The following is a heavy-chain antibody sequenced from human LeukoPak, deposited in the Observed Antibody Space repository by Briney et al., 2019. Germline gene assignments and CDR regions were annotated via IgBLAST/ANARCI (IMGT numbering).Heavy chain of an antibody. CDR1: GGSFSGYY. V-gene: IGHV4-34*01. Sequence: SETLSLTCAVYGGSFSGYYWSWIRQPPGKGLEWIGEINHSGSTNYNPSLKSRVTISVDTSKNQFSLKLSSVTAADTAVYYCARRRGGYCSSTSCSLNWFDPWGQGTLVTVSS. CDR2: INHSGST. J-gene: IGHJ5*02. D-gene: IGHD2-2*01. CDR3: ARRRGGYCSSTSCSLNWFDP.